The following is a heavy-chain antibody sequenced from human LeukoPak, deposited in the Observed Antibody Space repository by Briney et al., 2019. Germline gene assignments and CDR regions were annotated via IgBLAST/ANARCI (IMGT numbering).Heavy chain of an antibody. CDR2: ISAYNGNT. Sequence: ASVKVSCKASGYTFTSYGISWVRQAPGQGLEWMGRISAYNGNTNYAQKLQGRVTMTTDTSTSTAYMELRSLRSDDTAVYYCARDGTPYYYDSSGYNDAFDIWGQGTMVTVSS. J-gene: IGHJ3*02. D-gene: IGHD3-22*01. CDR3: ARDGTPYYYDSSGYNDAFDI. CDR1: GYTFTSYG. V-gene: IGHV1-18*01.